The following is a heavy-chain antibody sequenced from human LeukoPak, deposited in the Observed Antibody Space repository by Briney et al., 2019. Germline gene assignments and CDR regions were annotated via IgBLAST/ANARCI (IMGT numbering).Heavy chain of an antibody. J-gene: IGHJ5*02. D-gene: IGHD6-19*01. CDR3: AKAVAGRNWFDP. CDR2: ISYDGSNK. V-gene: IGHV3-30-3*01. CDR1: GFTFSSYA. Sequence: PGGSLRLSCAASGFTFSSYAMHWVRQAPGKGLEWVAVISYDGSNKYYADSVKGRFTISRDNSKNTLYLQMNSLRAEDTAVYYCAKAVAGRNWFDPWGQGTLVTVSS.